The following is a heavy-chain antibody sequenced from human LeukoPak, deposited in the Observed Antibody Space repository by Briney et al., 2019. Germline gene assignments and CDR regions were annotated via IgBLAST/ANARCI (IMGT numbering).Heavy chain of an antibody. CDR2: ISAYNGNT. Sequence: ASXXXXXKASGYTFTSYGISWVRQAPGQGLEWMGWISAYNGNTNYAQKLQGRVTMTTDTSTSTAYMELRSLRSDDTAVYYCARGSIRWGVDYWGQGTLVTVSS. V-gene: IGHV1-18*01. D-gene: IGHD3-16*01. J-gene: IGHJ4*02. CDR3: ARGSIRWGVDY. CDR1: GYTFTSYG.